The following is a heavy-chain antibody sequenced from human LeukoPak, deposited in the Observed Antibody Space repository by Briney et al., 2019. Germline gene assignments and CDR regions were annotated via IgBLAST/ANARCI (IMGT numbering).Heavy chain of an antibody. Sequence: GGSLRLSCAASGFTVSSNYMSWVRQAPGKGLEWVSVTSGGGSTYYADSVKGRFTISRDNSKNTLYLQMNSLRVEDTAVYYCAREEGSGYYFGYWGQGTLVTVSS. D-gene: IGHD3-22*01. CDR2: TSGGGST. J-gene: IGHJ4*02. V-gene: IGHV3-66*01. CDR3: AREEGSGYYFGY. CDR1: GFTVSSNY.